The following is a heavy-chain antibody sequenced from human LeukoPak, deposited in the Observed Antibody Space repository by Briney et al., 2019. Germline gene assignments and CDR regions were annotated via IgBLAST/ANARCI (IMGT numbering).Heavy chain of an antibody. CDR3: ARGVTRVAVAGTTFDP. J-gene: IGHJ5*02. CDR1: GGSISGYY. D-gene: IGHD6-19*01. V-gene: IGHV4-59*12. Sequence: SETLSLTRTVSGGSISGYYWSWIRQPPGKGLEWIAYIYYSGSTNYNPSLKSRVTISVDTSKNQFSLKLSSVTAADTAVYYCARGVTRVAVAGTTFDPWGQGTLVTVSS. CDR2: IYYSGST.